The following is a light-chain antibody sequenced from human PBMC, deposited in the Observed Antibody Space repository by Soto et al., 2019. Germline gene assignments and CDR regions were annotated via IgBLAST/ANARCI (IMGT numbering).Light chain of an antibody. V-gene: IGKV3-11*01. CDR2: DAS. CDR1: QSFSDIR. CDR3: QQRHSWPRT. J-gene: IGKJ1*01. Sequence: EAGLTQSPCTLSLSTGERATLSCRASQSFSDIRLAWYQQKPGQSPRLLIYDASNRATGIPARFSGSGSGTDFTLTISSLEPDDFVVYYCQQRHSWPRTFGQRTKV.